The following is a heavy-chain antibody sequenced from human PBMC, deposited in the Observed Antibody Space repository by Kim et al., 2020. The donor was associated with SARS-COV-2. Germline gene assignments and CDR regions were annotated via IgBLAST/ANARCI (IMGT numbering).Heavy chain of an antibody. J-gene: IGHJ4*02. Sequence: TCYADSGKGRFTIPRDNSKNSLYLQMTSLRAEDTALYHCAREDPNTALVSWGQGTLVTVSS. D-gene: IGHD5-18*01. CDR2: T. V-gene: IGHV3-20*01. CDR3: AREDPNTALVS.